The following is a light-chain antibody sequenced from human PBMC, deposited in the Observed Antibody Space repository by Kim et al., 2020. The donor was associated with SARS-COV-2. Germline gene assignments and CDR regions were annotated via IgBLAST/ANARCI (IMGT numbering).Light chain of an antibody. CDR1: SRNRQSYHH. CDR2: AAT. V-gene: IGLV2-23*01. Sequence: HSMPLCDARPSRNRQSYHHISWYQQHPGTTPHLIIYAATTRTPGVVTRCAGRTADSTSSRTICGLQEDDEADYYCSSYAGSHTHVVFGGGTQVTVL. CDR3: SSYAGSHTHVV. J-gene: IGLJ2*01.